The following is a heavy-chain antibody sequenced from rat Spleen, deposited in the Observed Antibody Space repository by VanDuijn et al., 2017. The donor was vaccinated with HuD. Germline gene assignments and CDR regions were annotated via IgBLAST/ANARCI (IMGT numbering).Heavy chain of an antibody. CDR1: GFTLSDHF. CDR3: AGYYYSFDDYFDY. V-gene: IGHV5S13*01. D-gene: IGHD1-1*01. Sequence: EVQLVESDGGLVQPGKSLKLSCAASGFTLSDHFMAWVRQAPTKGLEWIASISTGGGNTYYRDSVKGRFTISRDNAKNTQYLQMDSLRSEDTATYYCAGYYYSFDDYFDYWGQGVMVTVSS. J-gene: IGHJ2*01. CDR2: ISTGGGNT.